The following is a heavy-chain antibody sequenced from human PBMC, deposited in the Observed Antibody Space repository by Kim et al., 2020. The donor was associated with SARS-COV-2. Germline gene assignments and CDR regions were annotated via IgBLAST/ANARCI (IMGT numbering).Heavy chain of an antibody. Sequence: AQKYQGRVTMTRDTSKSTVYMELSSLRSEDTAVYYCARVDSSWESAWFDPWGQGTLVTVSS. CDR3: ARVDSSWESAWFDP. D-gene: IGHD6-13*01. V-gene: IGHV1-46*01. J-gene: IGHJ5*02.